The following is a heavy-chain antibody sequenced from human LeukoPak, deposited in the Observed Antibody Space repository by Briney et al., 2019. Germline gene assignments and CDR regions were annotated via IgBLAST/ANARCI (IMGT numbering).Heavy chain of an antibody. J-gene: IGHJ4*02. CDR1: GFTFSSYW. CDR2: INSDGSST. V-gene: IGHV3-74*01. D-gene: IGHD5-18*01. Sequence: GGSLRVSCAASGFTFSSYWMHWVRQAPGKGLVWVSRINSDGSSTSYADSVKGRFTISRDNAKNTLYLQMNSLRAEDTAVYYCARSAMVTVLDYWGQGTLVTVSS. CDR3: ARSAMVTVLDY.